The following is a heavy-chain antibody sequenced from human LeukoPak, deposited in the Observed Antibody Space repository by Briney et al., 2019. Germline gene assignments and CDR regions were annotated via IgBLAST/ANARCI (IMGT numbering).Heavy chain of an antibody. CDR3: ARGIWATFDY. V-gene: IGHV4-34*01. J-gene: IGHJ4*02. Sequence: SETLSLTCAVYGGSFSGYYWSWIRQPPGKGLEWIGEINHSGSTNYNPSLKSRVTIPVDTSKNQFSLKLSSVTAADTAVYYCARGIWATFDYWGQGTLVTVSS. D-gene: IGHD2-21*01. CDR1: GGSFSGYY. CDR2: INHSGST.